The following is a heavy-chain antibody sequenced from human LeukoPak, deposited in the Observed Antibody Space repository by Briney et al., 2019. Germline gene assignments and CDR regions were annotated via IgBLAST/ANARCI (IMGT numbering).Heavy chain of an antibody. D-gene: IGHD4-11*01. CDR3: ARSKGDYSNYLPPRNFDY. J-gene: IGHJ4*02. Sequence: SETLSLTCTVSDYSISSGYGYYWGWLRQPPGKGLEWIGSIFHSGKTYYNPSLKSRVTISVATSKNQFSLKLSSVTAADTAVYYCARSKGDYSNYLPPRNFDYWGQGTLVTVSS. CDR2: IFHSGKT. V-gene: IGHV4-38-2*02. CDR1: DYSISSGYGYY.